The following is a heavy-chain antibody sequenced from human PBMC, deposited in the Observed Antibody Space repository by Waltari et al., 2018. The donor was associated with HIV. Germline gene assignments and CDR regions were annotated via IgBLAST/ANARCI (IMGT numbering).Heavy chain of an antibody. J-gene: IGHJ4*02. CDR1: GFSVSRYW. D-gene: IGHD3-10*02. V-gene: IGHV3-74*01. Sequence: EAQLVQSGGGLVQPGGSRRLSCAASGFSVSRYWMHWVRQIPGQGLVWVSRINPDGNTINYADSVRGRFTISRDYAKNTLYLQMNSLRDEDTAMYYCVKDMFGEYDYWGQGTLVTVSS. CDR3: VKDMFGEYDY. CDR2: INPDGNTI.